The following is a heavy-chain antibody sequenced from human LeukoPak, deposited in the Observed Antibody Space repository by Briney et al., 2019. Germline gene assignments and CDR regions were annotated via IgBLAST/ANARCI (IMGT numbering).Heavy chain of an antibody. CDR3: AKDPGGYSYGPYGY. CDR2: ISGSGVNT. CDR1: GFTFSSYA. V-gene: IGHV3-23*01. J-gene: IGHJ4*02. Sequence: GGSLRLSCAASGFTFSSYAMSWVRQAPGKGLEWVSTISGSGVNTYYADSVRGWFTISRDNSKNTLYLQMNSLRAEDTAVYYCAKDPGGYSYGPYGYWGQGTLVTVSS. D-gene: IGHD5-12*01.